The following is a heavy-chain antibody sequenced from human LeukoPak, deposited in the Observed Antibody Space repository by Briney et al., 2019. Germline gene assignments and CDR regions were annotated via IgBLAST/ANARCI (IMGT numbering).Heavy chain of an antibody. Sequence: AETLSLTCAVYGGSFSGYYWSWIRQPPGKGLEWIGEINHSGSNNYNPSLKSQVTISVDTSKNQSSLKLSSVTAADTAVYYCARVARCTSCFDVDYWGQGTLVTVSS. CDR1: GGSFSGYY. CDR2: INHSGSN. CDR3: ARVARCTSCFDVDY. V-gene: IGHV4-34*01. J-gene: IGHJ4*02. D-gene: IGHD2-2*01.